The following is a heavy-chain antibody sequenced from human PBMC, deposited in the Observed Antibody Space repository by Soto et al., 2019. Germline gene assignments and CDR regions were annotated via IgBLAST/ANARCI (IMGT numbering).Heavy chain of an antibody. CDR1: GGFVSSGNYH. D-gene: IGHD1-1*01. V-gene: IGHV4-61*01. CDR3: ARQLDSTVFDY. CDR2: ISYGGIT. Sequence: PSETLSLTCSVSGGFVSSGNYHWSWIRQSPGKGLEWIAYISYGGITDYNPSLENRVTMSLDTSTNQFSMSLTSVAAADTAIYYCARQLDSTVFDYWGRGTLVTVPS. J-gene: IGHJ4*02.